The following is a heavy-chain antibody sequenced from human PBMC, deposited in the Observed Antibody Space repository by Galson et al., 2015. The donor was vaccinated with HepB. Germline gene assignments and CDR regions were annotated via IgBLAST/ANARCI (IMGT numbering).Heavy chain of an antibody. CDR2: IIPIFGTA. V-gene: IGHV1-69*13. CDR3: ARVSRVATIMDYYYYYYGMDV. Sequence: SVKVSCKASGGTFSSYAISWVRQAPGQGLEWMGGIIPIFGTANYAQKFQGRVTITADESTSTAYMELSSLRSEDTAVYYCARVSRVATIMDYYYYYYGMDVWGQRTTVTVSS. D-gene: IGHD5-12*01. CDR1: GGTFSSYA. J-gene: IGHJ6*02.